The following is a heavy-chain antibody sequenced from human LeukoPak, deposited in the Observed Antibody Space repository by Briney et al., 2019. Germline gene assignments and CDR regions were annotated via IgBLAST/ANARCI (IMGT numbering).Heavy chain of an antibody. CDR1: GGSISSSNW. V-gene: IGHV4-4*02. J-gene: IGHJ4*02. CDR3: ARFGPEYDYVRGSYRTYFDY. Sequence: SETMSLTCAVSGGSISSSNWWSGVRQPPGKGLEWIGEIYHSGSTNYNPSLKRRVTISADKSKNQFSLKQSSVTAADTAVYYCARFGPEYDYVRGSYRTYFDYWGQGTLVTVSS. CDR2: IYHSGST. D-gene: IGHD3-16*02.